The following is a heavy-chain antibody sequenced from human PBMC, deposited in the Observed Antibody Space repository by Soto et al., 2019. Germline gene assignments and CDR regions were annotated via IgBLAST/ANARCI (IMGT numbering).Heavy chain of an antibody. V-gene: IGHV1-18*01. D-gene: IGHD1-1*01. CDR2: ISAYDGKT. CDR1: GYPFNIYG. J-gene: IGHJ5*01. CDR3: ARDPHEFWTSYWFDS. Sequence: QVQLVPSGAEVRKPGASVKVSCKTSGYPFNIYGMNWVRQAPGQGLEMMGWISAYDGKTTYAEKFQDRVTMTTDTSTSTAYMELRSLRPDDTAIYYCARDPHEFWTSYWFDSWGQGTLVSVSS.